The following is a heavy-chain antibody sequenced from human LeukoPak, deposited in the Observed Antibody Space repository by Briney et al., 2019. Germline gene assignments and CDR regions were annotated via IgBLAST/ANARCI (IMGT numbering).Heavy chain of an antibody. Sequence: PSETLSLTCTVSGGSISSYFWSWVRQPPGKGLEWIGHFFYSGSTDYNPSLKSRVTISLDTSKNQFSLKLSSVTAADAAVYYCASTIAVAGLAFDIWGQGTMVTVSS. CDR3: ASTIAVAGLAFDI. J-gene: IGHJ3*02. CDR1: GGSISSYF. CDR2: FFYSGST. V-gene: IGHV4-59*08. D-gene: IGHD6-19*01.